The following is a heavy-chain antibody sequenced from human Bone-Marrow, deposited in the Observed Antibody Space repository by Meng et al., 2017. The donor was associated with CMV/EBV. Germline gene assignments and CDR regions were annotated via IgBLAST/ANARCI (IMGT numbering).Heavy chain of an antibody. CDR3: AREWGLRQQLGYFDY. D-gene: IGHD6-13*01. CDR2: ISSSSTSTI. V-gene: IGHV3-48*04. Sequence: GGSLRLSCAASGFTFSSYSMNWVRQAPGKGLEWVSYISSSSTSTIYYADSVKGRFTISRDNAKNSLYLQMNSLRAEDTAVYYCAREWGLRQQLGYFDYWGQGTLVTVSS. J-gene: IGHJ4*02. CDR1: GFTFSSYS.